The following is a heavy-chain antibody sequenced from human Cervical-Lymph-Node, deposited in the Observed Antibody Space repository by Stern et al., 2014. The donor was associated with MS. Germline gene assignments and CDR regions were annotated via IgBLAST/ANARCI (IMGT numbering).Heavy chain of an antibody. J-gene: IGHJ6*02. Sequence: QVQLVQSGAEVKKPGTSVKVSCKASGYTFINYYMHWVRQAPGQGLEWVGVINPSGGATTYAQKFQDRITMTRDTSTNTVDLELGSLRSEDTAVYYCARTKESSIADRPGEHHYFAMDVWGQGTTVTVSS. V-gene: IGHV1-46*01. CDR3: ARTKESSIADRPGEHHYFAMDV. CDR2: INPSGGAT. CDR1: GYTFINYY. D-gene: IGHD6-6*01.